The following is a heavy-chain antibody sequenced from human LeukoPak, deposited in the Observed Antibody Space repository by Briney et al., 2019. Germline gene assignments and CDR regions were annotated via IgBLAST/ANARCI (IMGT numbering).Heavy chain of an antibody. CDR2: ISSSGSTI. CDR1: GFTFSDYY. J-gene: IGHJ6*03. V-gene: IGHV3-11*04. D-gene: IGHD2-2*01. CDR3: ARDGFEDIVVVPAGGYYYYMDV. Sequence: GGSLRLSCAASGFTFSDYYMSWIRQAPGKGLEWVSYISSSGSTIYYADSVKGRFTISRDNAKNSLYLQMNSLRAEDTAVYYCARDGFEDIVVVPAGGYYYYMDVWGKGTTVTVSS.